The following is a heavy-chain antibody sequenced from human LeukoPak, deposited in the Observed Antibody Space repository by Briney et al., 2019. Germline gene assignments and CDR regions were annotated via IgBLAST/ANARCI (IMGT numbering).Heavy chain of an antibody. V-gene: IGHV4-59*02. CDR3: TRENGDYAYDH. J-gene: IGHJ4*02. D-gene: IGHD4-17*01. CDR2: IHHSGSS. Sequence: PSETLSLTCTVSGGSVSFDYWSWIRQPPGKGLEWVGSIHHSGSSNYNSSLKSRVTLSLDTSKNQFSLRLSSVTVADTAVYYCTRENGDYAYDHWGQGTLVTVSS. CDR1: GGSVSFDY.